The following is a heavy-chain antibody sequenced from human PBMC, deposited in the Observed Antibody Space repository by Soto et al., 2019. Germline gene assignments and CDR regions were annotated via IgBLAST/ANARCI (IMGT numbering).Heavy chain of an antibody. D-gene: IGHD4-17*01. J-gene: IGHJ4*02. V-gene: IGHV4-30-2*01. CDR1: GGSISSGGYS. Sequence: SETLSLTCAVSGGSISSGGYSWSWIRQPPGKGLECIGYIYHSGSTYYNPSLKSRVTISVDRSKNQFSLKLSSVTAADTAVYYCASERALXYGDYEDYWGQGTLVTVSS. CDR3: ASERALXYGDYEDY. CDR2: IYHSGST.